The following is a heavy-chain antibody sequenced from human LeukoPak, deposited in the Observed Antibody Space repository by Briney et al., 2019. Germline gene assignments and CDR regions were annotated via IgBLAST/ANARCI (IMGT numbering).Heavy chain of an antibody. D-gene: IGHD5-12*01. V-gene: IGHV4-4*07. CDR1: GGSISNYF. CDR3: ARDGPRSGYDLGHFDN. Sequence: PSETLSLTCTVSGGSISNYFWSWVRQPAGKGLEWIGRIYSTGRSDYNPSLKSRITMSVDTSKNQFSLKLRSVTAADTAVYYCARDGPRSGYDLGHFDNLGQGTLVTASS. CDR2: IYSTGRS. J-gene: IGHJ4*02.